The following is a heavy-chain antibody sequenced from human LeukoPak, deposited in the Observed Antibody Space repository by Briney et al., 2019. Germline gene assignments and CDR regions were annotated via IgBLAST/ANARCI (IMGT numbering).Heavy chain of an antibody. CDR3: ATPSGVYYDSSGYYYDAFDI. V-gene: IGHV5-51*01. J-gene: IGHJ3*02. CDR2: IYPGDSDT. Sequence: GESLKISCKGSGYSFTSYWIGWVRQMPGKGLEWMGIIYPGDSDTRYSPSFQGQVTISADKSISTAYLQWSSLKASDTAMYYCATPSGVYYDSSGYYYDAFDIWGQGTMVTVSS. CDR1: GYSFTSYW. D-gene: IGHD3-22*01.